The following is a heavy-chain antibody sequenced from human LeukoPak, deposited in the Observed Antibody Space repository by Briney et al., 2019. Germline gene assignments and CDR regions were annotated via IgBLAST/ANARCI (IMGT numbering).Heavy chain of an antibody. Sequence: PGGSQRLSCAASGFTLSNAWMHWVRQAPGKGPVWVSRINSDGTSTSYANSVKGRFTISRDDSKNTLHLQMNNLRAEDTAVYFCARGQGGCSDSWHDYWGQGTLVTVSS. CDR1: GFTLSNAW. D-gene: IGHD2-2*01. CDR3: ARGQGGCSDSWHDY. CDR2: INSDGTST. V-gene: IGHV3-74*01. J-gene: IGHJ4*02.